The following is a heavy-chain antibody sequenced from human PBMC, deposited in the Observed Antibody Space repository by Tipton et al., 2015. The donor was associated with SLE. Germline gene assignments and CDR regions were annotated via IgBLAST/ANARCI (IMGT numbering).Heavy chain of an antibody. Sequence: TLSLTCPVYGGSFSGYYWTWIRQPPGEGLECIGEINHSGFTNYNPSLKSRVTISVDTSKNQFSLKLTSVTAADTAVYYCARQGLGNGDCWFFDLWGRGTLVTVSS. CDR1: GGSFSGYY. CDR2: INHSGFT. J-gene: IGHJ2*01. V-gene: IGHV4-34*01. CDR3: ARQGLGNGDCWFFDL. D-gene: IGHD7-27*01.